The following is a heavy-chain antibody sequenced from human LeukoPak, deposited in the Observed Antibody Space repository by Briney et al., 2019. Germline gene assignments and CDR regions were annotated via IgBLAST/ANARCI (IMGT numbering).Heavy chain of an antibody. V-gene: IGHV3-7*01. Sequence: GGSLRLSCAASRFTFSTYWMSWVRQAPGKGLEWVANINQDGSEKYYVDSVKGRFTISRDNAKNSLYLQMNSLRAEDTAVYYCVRDAGSRDWFDPWGQGTLVTVSS. CDR1: RFTFSTYW. D-gene: IGHD5-24*01. CDR3: VRDAGSRDWFDP. CDR2: INQDGSEK. J-gene: IGHJ5*02.